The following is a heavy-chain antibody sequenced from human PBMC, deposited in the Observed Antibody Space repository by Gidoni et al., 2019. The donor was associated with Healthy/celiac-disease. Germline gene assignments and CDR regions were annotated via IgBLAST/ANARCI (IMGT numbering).Heavy chain of an antibody. CDR3: ANNLPLAFDI. Sequence: EVHLLEPGGRSAQHGVSLSLSCAASGFTFSSYAMSWIRQSPWKGLEWISAISGGGGSTYYADSVKGRFTISRDNSKNTLYLQMNSLRAEDTAVYYCANNLPLAFDIWGQGTMVTVSS. V-gene: IGHV3-23*01. CDR1: GFTFSSYA. CDR2: ISGGGGST. J-gene: IGHJ3*02.